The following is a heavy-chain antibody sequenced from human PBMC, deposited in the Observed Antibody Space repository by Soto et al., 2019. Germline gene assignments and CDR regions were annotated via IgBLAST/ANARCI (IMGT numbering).Heavy chain of an antibody. Sequence: SETLSLTCTVSGGSISSGDYYWSWIRQPPGKGLEWIGYIYYSGSTYYNPSLKSRVTISVDTSKNQFSLKLSSVTAADTAVYYCARGYPYYYGSGSYYTDYWGQGTLVTVSS. D-gene: IGHD3-10*01. CDR1: GGSISSGDYY. J-gene: IGHJ4*02. CDR2: IYYSGST. V-gene: IGHV4-30-4*01. CDR3: ARGYPYYYGSGSYYTDY.